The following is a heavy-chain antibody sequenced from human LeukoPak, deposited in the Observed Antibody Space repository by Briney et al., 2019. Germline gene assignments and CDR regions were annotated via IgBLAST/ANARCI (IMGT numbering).Heavy chain of an antibody. CDR2: ISWDGGIT. CDR1: GFTFHHYS. D-gene: IGHD5-12*01. J-gene: IGHJ4*02. CDR3: AKDSNTGGYSFGS. V-gene: IGHV3-43*01. Sequence: LSGGSLRLSCAASGFTFHHYSMHWVRHPPGKGLEWVSLISWDGGITYYADSVRGRFTISRDNSKNSLSLEMNSLRTEDTALYYCAKDSNTGGYSFGSWGQGTLVTVTS.